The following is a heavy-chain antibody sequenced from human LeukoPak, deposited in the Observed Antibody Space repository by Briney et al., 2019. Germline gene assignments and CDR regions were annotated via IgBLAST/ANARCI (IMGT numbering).Heavy chain of an antibody. CDR3: ARAIQFGGYFDY. V-gene: IGHV3-53*01. CDR1: GFTLSGDY. CDR2: IFGAGTT. D-gene: IGHD2-15*01. J-gene: IGHJ4*02. Sequence: PGGSLRLSCAASGFTLSGDYMSWVRQAPGKGLEWVSAIFGAGTTYYADSVKGRFTISRDNSKNTLYLQMNSLRAEDTAVYYCARAIQFGGYFDYWGQGTLVTVST.